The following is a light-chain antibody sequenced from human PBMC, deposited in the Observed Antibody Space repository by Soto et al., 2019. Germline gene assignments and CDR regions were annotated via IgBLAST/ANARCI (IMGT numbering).Light chain of an antibody. Sequence: QSALTQPPSASGSPGQSVTISCTGTSSDVGGYDYVSWHQQHPGKAPKVIIYGVNKRPSGVPDRFSGSKSGNTASLTASGLQAEDEADYYCSSYAGTNNYVFGIGTKVTVL. CDR2: GVN. J-gene: IGLJ1*01. CDR1: SSDVGGYDY. CDR3: SSYAGTNNYV. V-gene: IGLV2-8*01.